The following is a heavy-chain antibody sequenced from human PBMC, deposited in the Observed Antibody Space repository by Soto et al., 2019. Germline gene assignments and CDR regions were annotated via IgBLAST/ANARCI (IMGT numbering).Heavy chain of an antibody. D-gene: IGHD2-2*01. CDR2: TYYRSKWYN. CDR3: ARVRVIVVVPAAIDYNWFDP. J-gene: IGHJ5*02. Sequence: PSQTLSLTCAISGDSVSSNSAAWNWIRQSPSRGLEWLGRTYYRSKWYNDYAVSVKSRITINPDTSKNQFSLQLNSVTPEDTAVYYCARVRVIVVVPAAIDYNWFDPWGQGTLVTVSS. V-gene: IGHV6-1*01. CDR1: GDSVSSNSAA.